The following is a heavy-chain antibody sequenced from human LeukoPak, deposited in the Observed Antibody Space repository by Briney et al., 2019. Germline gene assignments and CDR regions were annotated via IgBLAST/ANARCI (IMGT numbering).Heavy chain of an antibody. CDR2: IYPGDSDT. Sequence: GASLKISCKGSGYSFTSYWIGWVRQLPGKGLEWMGIIYPGDSDTRYSPSFQGQVTISADKSISTAYLQWSSLKASDTAMYYCARQRYELLVVPAAPDAFDIWGQGTMVTVSS. J-gene: IGHJ3*02. CDR1: GYSFTSYW. CDR3: ARQRYELLVVPAAPDAFDI. D-gene: IGHD2-2*01. V-gene: IGHV5-51*01.